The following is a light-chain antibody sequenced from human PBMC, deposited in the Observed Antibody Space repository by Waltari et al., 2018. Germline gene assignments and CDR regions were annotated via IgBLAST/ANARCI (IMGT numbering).Light chain of an antibody. J-gene: IGKJ1*01. CDR2: WAA. Sequence: SVLYSSNNKNYLAWYQQKPGPPPKLLIYWAATRESGVPDRFSGSGSGTDFTLTISSLQAEDVAVYYCQQYYSTPPTFGQGTKVEIK. V-gene: IGKV4-1*01. CDR3: QQYYSTPPT. CDR1: SVLYSSNNKNY.